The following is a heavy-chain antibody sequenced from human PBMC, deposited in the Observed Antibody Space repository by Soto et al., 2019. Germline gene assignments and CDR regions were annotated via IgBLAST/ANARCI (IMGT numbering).Heavy chain of an antibody. CDR2: IVVGSGNT. Sequence: SVKVSCKASGFTFTSSAVQWVRQARLQLLEWIGWIVVGSGNTNYAQKFQERVTITRDMSTSTAYMELSSLRSEDTAVYYCAADNVDTAMVRDYYYYGMDVWGQGTTVTVSS. CDR1: GFTFTSSA. CDR3: AADNVDTAMVRDYYYYGMDV. D-gene: IGHD5-18*01. J-gene: IGHJ6*02. V-gene: IGHV1-58*01.